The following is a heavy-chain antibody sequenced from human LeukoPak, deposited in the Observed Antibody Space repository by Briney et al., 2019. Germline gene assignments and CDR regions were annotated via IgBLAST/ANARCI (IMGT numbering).Heavy chain of an antibody. CDR3: ARSEGTTVTPEDAFDI. CDR1: GGSITSGSYY. J-gene: IGHJ3*02. V-gene: IGHV4-61*02. D-gene: IGHD4-17*01. CDR2: IYTSGST. Sequence: PSETLSLTCTVSGGSITSGSYYWSWIRQPAGKGLEWIGRIYTSGSTNYNPSLKSRLTISVDTSKNQFSLKLSSVTAADTAVYYCARSEGTTVTPEDAFDIWGQGTMVTVSS.